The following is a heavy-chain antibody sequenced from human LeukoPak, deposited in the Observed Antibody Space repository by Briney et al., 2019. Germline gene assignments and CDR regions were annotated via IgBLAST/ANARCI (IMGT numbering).Heavy chain of an antibody. D-gene: IGHD3-22*01. CDR2: ISSSSSSYI. J-gene: IGHJ4*02. CDR3: ARDRSQYYDSSGYYHDY. Sequence: PGGSLRLSCAASGFTFSSYSMNWVRQAPGKGLEWVSSISSSSSSYIYYADSVKGRFTISRDNAKNSLYLQMNSLRAEDTAVYYCARDRSQYYDSSGYYHDYWGQGTLVTVSS. CDR1: GFTFSSYS. V-gene: IGHV3-21*01.